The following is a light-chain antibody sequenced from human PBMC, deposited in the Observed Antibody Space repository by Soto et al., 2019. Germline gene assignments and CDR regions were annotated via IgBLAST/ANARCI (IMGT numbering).Light chain of an antibody. V-gene: IGKV4-1*01. Sequence: DMVMIQSTDSLAVSLGERATIKCKSSQSALYSSNNKNYLAWYQQKPGQAPRLLIYDASNRATGIPARFSGSGSGTDFTLTISSLEPEDFAVYYCQLRSNWPQWTFGQGTKVDI. J-gene: IGKJ1*01. CDR3: QLRSNWPQWT. CDR1: QSALYSSNNKNY. CDR2: DAS.